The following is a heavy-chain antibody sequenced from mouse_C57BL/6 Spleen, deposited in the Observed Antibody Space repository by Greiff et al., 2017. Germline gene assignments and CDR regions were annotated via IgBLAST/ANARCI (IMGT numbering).Heavy chain of an antibody. J-gene: IGHJ1*03. CDR1: GFTFSDYG. V-gene: IGHV5-17*01. Sequence: EVMLVESGGGLVKPGGSLKLSCAASGFTFSDYGMHWVRQAPEKGLEWVAYISSGSSTIYYADTVKGRFTISRDNAKNTLFLQMTSLRSEDTAMYYGARCYYGSSYWYFDVWGTGTTVTVSS. CDR3: ARCYYGSSYWYFDV. CDR2: ISSGSSTI. D-gene: IGHD1-1*01.